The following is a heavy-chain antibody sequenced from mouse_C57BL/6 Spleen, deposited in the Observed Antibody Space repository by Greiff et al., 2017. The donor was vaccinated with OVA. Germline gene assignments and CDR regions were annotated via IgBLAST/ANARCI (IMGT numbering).Heavy chain of an antibody. V-gene: IGHV5-17*01. D-gene: IGHD1-1*01. CDR2: ISSGSSTI. J-gene: IGHJ1*03. Sequence: EVKLVESGGGLVKPGGSLKLSCAASGFTFSDYGMHWVRQAPEKGLEWVAYISSGSSTIYYADTVKGRFTISSDNAKNTLFLQMTSLRSEDTAMYYCARGTTVVARNWYFGVWGTGTTVTVSS. CDR3: ARGTTVVARNWYFGV. CDR1: GFTFSDYG.